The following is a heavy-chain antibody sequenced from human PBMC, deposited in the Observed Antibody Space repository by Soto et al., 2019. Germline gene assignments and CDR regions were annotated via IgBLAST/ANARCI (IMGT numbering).Heavy chain of an antibody. Sequence: EVQLVESGGGLVKPGGSLRLSCAASGFTFSSYSMNWVRQAPGKGLEWVSSISSSSSYIYYADSVKGRFTISRDNAKNSLYLQMNSLRAEDTAVYYCARVSLKVAGTYYYYGMDVWGQGTTVTVSS. V-gene: IGHV3-21*01. CDR1: GFTFSSYS. CDR3: ARVSLKVAGTYYYYGMDV. CDR2: ISSSSSYI. D-gene: IGHD6-19*01. J-gene: IGHJ6*02.